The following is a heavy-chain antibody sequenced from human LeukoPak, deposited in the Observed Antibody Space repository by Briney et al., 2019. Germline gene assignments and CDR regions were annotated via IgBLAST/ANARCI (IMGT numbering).Heavy chain of an antibody. CDR1: GFTFSSYA. Sequence: GGALRLSCAASGFTFSSYAMSWVRQAPGKGLEWVSAISGSGGSTYYADSVKGRFTISRDNSKNTLYLQMNSLRAEDTAVYYCAAEVPAAITYGMDVWGQGTTVTVSS. V-gene: IGHV3-23*01. CDR2: ISGSGGST. J-gene: IGHJ6*02. CDR3: AAEVPAAITYGMDV. D-gene: IGHD2-2*01.